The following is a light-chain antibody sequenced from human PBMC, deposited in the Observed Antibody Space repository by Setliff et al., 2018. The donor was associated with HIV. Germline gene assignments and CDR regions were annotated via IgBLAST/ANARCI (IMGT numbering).Light chain of an antibody. J-gene: IGLJ1*01. CDR3: SSFGRNSLVV. Sequence: QSVLTQPASVSGSPGQSITISCTGTSGDIGAFTFVSWYQQYPGKAPKPLIYEVTERPSGVSARFSGFKSGNTASLIISGLQAEDEADYYCSSFGRNSLVVFGSGTKVTVL. CDR1: SGDIGAFTF. V-gene: IGLV2-14*01. CDR2: EVT.